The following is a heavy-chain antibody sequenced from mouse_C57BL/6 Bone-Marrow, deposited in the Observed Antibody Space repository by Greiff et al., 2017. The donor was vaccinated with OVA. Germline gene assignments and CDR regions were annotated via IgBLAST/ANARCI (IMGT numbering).Heavy chain of an antibody. CDR2: ISSGGSYT. J-gene: IGHJ2*01. Sequence: EVKLMESGGDLVKPGGSLKLSCAASGFTFSSYGMSWVRQTPDKRLEWVATISSGGSYTYYPDSVKGRFTISRDNAKNTLYLQISSLKSEDTAMYYCARHFTLDYWGQGTTLTVSS. CDR3: ARHFTLDY. D-gene: IGHD1-1*01. CDR1: GFTFSSYG. V-gene: IGHV5-6*01.